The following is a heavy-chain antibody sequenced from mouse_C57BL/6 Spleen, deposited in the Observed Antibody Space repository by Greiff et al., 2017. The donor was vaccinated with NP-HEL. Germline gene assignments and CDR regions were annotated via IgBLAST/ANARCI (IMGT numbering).Heavy chain of an antibody. D-gene: IGHD1-1*01. J-gene: IGHJ2*01. CDR1: GFNIKNTY. CDR2: IDPANGNT. V-gene: IGHV14-3*01. Sequence: VHVKQSVAELVRPGASVKLSCTASGFNIKNTYMHWVKQRPEQGLEWIGRIDPANGNTKYAPKFQGKATITADTSSNTAYLQLSSLTSEDTAIYYCARNYYGSSYAYYFDYWGQGTTLTVSS. CDR3: ARNYYGSSYAYYFDY.